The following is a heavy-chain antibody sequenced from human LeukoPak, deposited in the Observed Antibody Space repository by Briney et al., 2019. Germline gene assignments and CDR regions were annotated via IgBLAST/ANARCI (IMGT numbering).Heavy chain of an antibody. J-gene: IGHJ4*02. D-gene: IGHD3-22*01. CDR1: GFTFSSYG. V-gene: IGHV3-30*02. CDR2: IRHDGTNK. CDR3: GRDVSDTVVVITHNFDF. Sequence: PGGSLRLSCAASGFTFSSYGMHWVRRAPGKGLEWVAFIRHDGTNKYYADSVKGRFTISRDNSKNTLFLQMSSLRVEDTAVYYCGRDVSDTVVVITHNFDFWGQGTLVTVSS.